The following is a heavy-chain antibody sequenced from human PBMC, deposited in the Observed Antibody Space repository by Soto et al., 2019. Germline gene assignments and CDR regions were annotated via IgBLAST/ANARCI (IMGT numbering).Heavy chain of an antibody. D-gene: IGHD3-3*01. J-gene: IGHJ6*03. CDR3: AKSPVFGVVIIGYLDV. CDR1: GFTFSSYA. CDR2: ISGSGGST. V-gene: IGHV3-23*01. Sequence: GGSPRLSCAASGFTFSSYAMSWVRQAPGKGLEWVSAISGSGGSTYYADSVKGRFTISRDNSKNTLYLQMNSLRAEDTAVYYCAKSPVFGVVIIGYLDVWGKGTTVTVSS.